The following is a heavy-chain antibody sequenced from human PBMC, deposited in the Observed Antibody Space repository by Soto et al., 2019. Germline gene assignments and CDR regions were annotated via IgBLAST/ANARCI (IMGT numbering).Heavy chain of an antibody. CDR1: GVTFSSYA. CDR3: AREHGITMILGDAFHI. CDR2: IIPIFGTA. V-gene: IGHV1-69*13. J-gene: IGHJ3*02. D-gene: IGHD3-22*01. Sequence: GASVKVSCEACGVTFSSYAITWVRQAPGQGLEWMGGIIPIFGTANYAQKFQGRVTITADESTTTAYMELSSLRSEDTAVYYCAREHGITMILGDAFHIWGQGTMVTVSS.